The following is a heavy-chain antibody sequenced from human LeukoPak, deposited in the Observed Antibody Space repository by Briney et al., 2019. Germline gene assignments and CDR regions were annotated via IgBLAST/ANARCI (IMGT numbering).Heavy chain of an antibody. D-gene: IGHD3-3*01. J-gene: IGHJ6*03. V-gene: IGHV3-53*01. Sequence: PGGSLRLSCAASGFTVSSNYMSWVRQAPGKGLEWVSVIYSGGSTYYADPVKGRFTISRDNSKNTLYLQMNSLRAEDTAVYYCATRYYDFWSGYYTYYYYMDVWGKGTTVTVSS. CDR2: IYSGGST. CDR1: GFTVSSNY. CDR3: ATRYYDFWSGYYTYYYYMDV.